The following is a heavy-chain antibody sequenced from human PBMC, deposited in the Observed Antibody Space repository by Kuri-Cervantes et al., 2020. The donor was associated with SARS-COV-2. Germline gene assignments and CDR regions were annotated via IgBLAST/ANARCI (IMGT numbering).Heavy chain of an antibody. CDR2: IYYSGST. D-gene: IGHD3-9*01. CDR1: GGSISSHY. V-gene: IGHV4-59*08. CDR3: ARLAGYFVADYYMDV. Sequence: SETLSLTCTVSGGSISSHYWSWIRQPPGKGLEWIGDIYYSGSTNYNPSLKSRVTISVDTSKNQFSLKLSSVTAADTAVYYCARLAGYFVADYYMDVWGKGTTVTVSS. J-gene: IGHJ6*03.